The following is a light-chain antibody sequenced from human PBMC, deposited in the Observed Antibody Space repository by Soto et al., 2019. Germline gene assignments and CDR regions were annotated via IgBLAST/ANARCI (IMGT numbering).Light chain of an antibody. Sequence: DIQMTQSPSSLSASVGDRVTITCQASQGITKSLNWYQQKPGKAPKLLIYDASILETGVPSRLTGSGSGTDFTFTISGLQPEDIATYYCQQHEDLPLTFGPGTKVNIK. J-gene: IGKJ3*01. V-gene: IGKV1-33*01. CDR3: QQHEDLPLT. CDR1: QGITKS. CDR2: DAS.